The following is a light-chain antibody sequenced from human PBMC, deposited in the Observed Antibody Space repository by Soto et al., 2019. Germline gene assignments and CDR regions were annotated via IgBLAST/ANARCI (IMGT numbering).Light chain of an antibody. CDR1: SSVVGGYNY. Sequence: QSALTQPASVCGSPGQSIAISCTGTSSVVGGYNYVSWYQQHPGKAPKLMIYDVSNRPSGVSNRFSGSKSGNTASLTISGLQAEDEDDYYCSAYTRSSTLVFGTGTKVTVL. V-gene: IGLV2-14*01. CDR3: SAYTRSSTLV. J-gene: IGLJ1*01. CDR2: DVS.